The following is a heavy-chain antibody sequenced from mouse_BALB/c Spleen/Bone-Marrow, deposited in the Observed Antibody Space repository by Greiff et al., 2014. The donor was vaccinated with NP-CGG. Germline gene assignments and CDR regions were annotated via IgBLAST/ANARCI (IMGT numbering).Heavy chain of an antibody. Sequence: VKLMESGAELVRPGSSVKISCKASGYAFSSYWMNWVKQRPGQGLEWIGQIYPGDGDTNYNGKFKGKATLTADKSSSTAYMQLSSLISEDSAVYFCARGVPMDYWGQGTSVTVSS. V-gene: IGHV1-80*01. CDR3: ARGVPMDY. CDR1: GYAFSSYW. CDR2: IYPGDGDT. J-gene: IGHJ4*01.